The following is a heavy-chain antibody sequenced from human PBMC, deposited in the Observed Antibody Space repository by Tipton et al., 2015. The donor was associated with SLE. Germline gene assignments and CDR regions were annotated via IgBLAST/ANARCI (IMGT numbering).Heavy chain of an antibody. Sequence: QSGAEVKKPGASVKVSCKASGYTFTSFDINWVRQATGQGLEWMGWMNPNSGNTAYAQKFQGRVTMTRDTSISTAYMELSSLRSEDTAVYYCARAPPQLGFDYWGQGTLVTVFS. D-gene: IGHD5-24*01. CDR3: ARAPPQLGFDY. V-gene: IGHV1-8*01. CDR1: GYTFTSFD. J-gene: IGHJ4*02. CDR2: MNPNSGNT.